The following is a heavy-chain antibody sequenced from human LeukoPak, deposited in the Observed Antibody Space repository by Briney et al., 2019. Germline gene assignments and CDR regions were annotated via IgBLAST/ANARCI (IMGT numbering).Heavy chain of an antibody. D-gene: IGHD3-9*01. CDR2: INSDGSST. V-gene: IGHV3-74*01. J-gene: IGHJ6*02. CDR3: ARGLTYYGMDV. Sequence: GGSLRLSCAASGFTFSTYWMHWVRQAPGKGLVWVSRINSDGSSTSYADSVKGRFTISRDNAKNTLYLQMHSLRAEDTAVYYCARGLTYYGMDVWGQGTTVTVSS. CDR1: GFTFSTYW.